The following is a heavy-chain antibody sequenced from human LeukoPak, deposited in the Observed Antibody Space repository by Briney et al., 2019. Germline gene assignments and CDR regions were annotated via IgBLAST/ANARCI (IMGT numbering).Heavy chain of an antibody. CDR1: GYTFTSYG. CDR3: ARDITMVRGVIIGYYYYMDV. J-gene: IGHJ6*03. CDR2: ISAYNGNT. V-gene: IGHV1-18*01. D-gene: IGHD3-10*01. Sequence: ASVKVSCKASGYTFTSYGISWVRQAPGQGLEWMGWISAYNGNTNYAQKLQGRVTLTTDTSTSTAYMELRSLRSDDTAVCYCARDITMVRGVIIGYYYYMDVWGKGTTVTVSS.